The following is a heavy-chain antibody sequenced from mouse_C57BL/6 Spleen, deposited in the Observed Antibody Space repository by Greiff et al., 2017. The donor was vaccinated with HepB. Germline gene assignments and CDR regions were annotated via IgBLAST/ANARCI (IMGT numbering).Heavy chain of an antibody. CDR2: INPSTGGT. D-gene: IGHD2-4*01. Sequence: DVKLVESGPELVKPGASVKISCKASGYSFTGYYMNWVKQSPEKSLEWIGEINPSTGGTTYNQKFKAKATLTVDKSSSTAYMQLKSLTSEDSAVYYCAGYDYDWFAYWGQGTLVTVSA. V-gene: IGHV1-42*01. CDR1: GYSFTGYY. J-gene: IGHJ3*01. CDR3: AGYDYDWFAY.